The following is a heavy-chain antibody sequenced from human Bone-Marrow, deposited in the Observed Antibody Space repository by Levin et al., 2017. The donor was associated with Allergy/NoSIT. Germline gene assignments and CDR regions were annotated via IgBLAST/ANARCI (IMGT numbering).Heavy chain of an antibody. D-gene: IGHD3-22*01. CDR1: GFTFSDYY. Sequence: GESLKISCAASGFTFSDYYMVWIRQTPGKGLQFVSYITSSGSIVDYADSVKGRFTISRDNAKNLVFLQMDRLRADDTAVYYCARPYPCSSAWTAPAYWGQGTLVTVSS. V-gene: IGHV3-11*01. CDR3: ARPYPCSSAWTAPAY. CDR2: ITSSGSIV. J-gene: IGHJ4*01.